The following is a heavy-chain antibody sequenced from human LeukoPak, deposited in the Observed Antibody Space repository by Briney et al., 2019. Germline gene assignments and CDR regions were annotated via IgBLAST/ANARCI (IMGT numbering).Heavy chain of an antibody. CDR2: IYSGGST. Sequence: GGSLRLSCAASGFTFSSYAMSWVRQAPGKGLEWVSVIYSGGSTYYADSVKGRFTISRDNSKNTLYLQMNSLRAEDTAVYYCARGSPGIAAAGPYGDYWGQGTLVTVSS. CDR3: ARGSPGIAAAGPYGDY. V-gene: IGHV3-66*01. D-gene: IGHD6-13*01. CDR1: GFTFSSYA. J-gene: IGHJ4*02.